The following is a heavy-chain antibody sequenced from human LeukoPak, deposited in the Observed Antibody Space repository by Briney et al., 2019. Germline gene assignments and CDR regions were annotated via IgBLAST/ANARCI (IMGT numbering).Heavy chain of an antibody. J-gene: IGHJ5*02. Sequence: GGSLRLSCAASGFTFSSYGMHWVRQAPGKGLEWVAVISYDGSNKYYADSVKGRFTISRDNSKNTLYLQMNSLRAEDTAVYYCARSAIFGVVIHPRWFDPWGQGTLVTVSS. D-gene: IGHD3-3*01. CDR2: ISYDGSNK. CDR3: ARSAIFGVVIHPRWFDP. CDR1: GFTFSSYG. V-gene: IGHV3-30*03.